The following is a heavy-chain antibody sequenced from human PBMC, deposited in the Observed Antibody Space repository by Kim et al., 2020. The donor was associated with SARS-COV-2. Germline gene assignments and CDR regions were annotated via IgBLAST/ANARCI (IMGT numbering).Heavy chain of an antibody. CDR2: ISGSGATT. CDR3: AKRSSTSASPNRDHFDY. Sequence: GGSLRLSCAASGFTFSNFAMTWVRQAPGKGLEWVSIISGSGATTYSADSVQGRFTISRDNLKNTLFLQMNSLRADDTAVYYCAKRSSTSASPNRDHFDYWGQGTLVTVSS. J-gene: IGHJ4*02. V-gene: IGHV3-23*01. CDR1: GFTFSNFA. D-gene: IGHD2-2*01.